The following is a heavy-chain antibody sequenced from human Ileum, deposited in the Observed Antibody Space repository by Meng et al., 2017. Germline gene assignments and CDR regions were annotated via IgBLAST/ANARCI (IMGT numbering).Heavy chain of an antibody. Sequence: QLQLMQWGAGMLKPSETLSLTCNVYGDSFTDYYWNWIRQPPGKGLEWIGEIHYSGSTNYNPSLESRVTISEDTSQKQFSLRLSSVTAADTAVYNCARRIRGGSYLGWGQGTLVTVSS. CDR2: IHYSGST. CDR1: GDSFTDYY. CDR3: ARRIRGGSYLG. J-gene: IGHJ4*02. V-gene: IGHV4-34*01. D-gene: IGHD1-26*01.